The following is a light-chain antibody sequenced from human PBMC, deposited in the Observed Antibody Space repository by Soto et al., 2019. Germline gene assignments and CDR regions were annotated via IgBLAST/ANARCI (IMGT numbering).Light chain of an antibody. J-gene: IGKJ4*01. CDR2: EVS. CDR3: QQRSNWPLT. Sequence: EIVLTQSPATLSLSPGERATLSCRASQSVYSYLAWYQQKPGQVPRLLIYEVSNRATGIPVWFSGSGSGTDFSLTISCLEPEDFAVYYRQQRSNWPLTFGGGTKVEIK. CDR1: QSVYSY. V-gene: IGKV3-11*01.